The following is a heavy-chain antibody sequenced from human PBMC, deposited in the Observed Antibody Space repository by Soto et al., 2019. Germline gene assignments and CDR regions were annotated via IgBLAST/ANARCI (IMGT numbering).Heavy chain of an antibody. J-gene: IGHJ4*02. V-gene: IGHV3-7*05. CDR1: GFTFSNYW. Sequence: EVQLVESGGGLVQPGGSLRLSCAASGFTFSNYWMNWVRQAPGKGLEWVANIKQDGSEKYYVDSVKGRFSISRDNAKNSLYLQMDSLIAEDTAVYDCARVTEAGHKNFDYWGQGTLVTVSS. CDR2: IKQDGSEK. CDR3: ARVTEAGHKNFDY. D-gene: IGHD6-13*01.